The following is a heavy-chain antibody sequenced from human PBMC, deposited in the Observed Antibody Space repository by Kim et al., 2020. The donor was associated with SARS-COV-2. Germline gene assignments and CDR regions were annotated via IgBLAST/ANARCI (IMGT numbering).Heavy chain of an antibody. D-gene: IGHD6-13*01. CDR2: INPNSGGT. CDR3: ATQEYSSSWSLIPPDSGH. CDR1: GYTFTGYY. V-gene: IGHV1-2*06. Sequence: ASVKVSCKASGYTFTGYYMHWVRQAPGQGLEWMGRINPNSGGTNYAQKFQGRVTMTRDTSISTAYMELSRLRSDDTAVYYCATQEYSSSWSLIPPDSGHWGQGTLVTVSS. J-gene: IGHJ4*02.